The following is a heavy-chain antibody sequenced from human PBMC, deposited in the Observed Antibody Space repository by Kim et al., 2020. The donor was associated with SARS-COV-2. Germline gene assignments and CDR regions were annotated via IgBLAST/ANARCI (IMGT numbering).Heavy chain of an antibody. D-gene: IGHD3-10*01. Sequence: TYGNTSLKSRVTVSIDTSKTQFSLKLGSVTAADTAVYYCARASSGSGSEYWGQGTLVTVSS. CDR2: T. J-gene: IGHJ4*02. V-gene: IGHV4-31*02. CDR3: ARASSGSGSEY.